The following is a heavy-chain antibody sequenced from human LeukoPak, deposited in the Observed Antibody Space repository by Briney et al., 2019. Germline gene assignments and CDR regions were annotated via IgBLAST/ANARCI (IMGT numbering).Heavy chain of an antibody. D-gene: IGHD1/OR15-1a*01. CDR2: MNPVSGKA. V-gene: IGHV1-8*01. CDR1: GYTFTSYD. Sequence: ASVKVSCKASGYTFTSYDINWVRQAPGQGLEWMGWMNPVSGKAGSAQKFQGRVTLTRDTSISTAYMEVSSLRFDDTAFYYCARAPMGTAPLYWGQGTLVTVSS. J-gene: IGHJ4*02. CDR3: ARAPMGTAPLY.